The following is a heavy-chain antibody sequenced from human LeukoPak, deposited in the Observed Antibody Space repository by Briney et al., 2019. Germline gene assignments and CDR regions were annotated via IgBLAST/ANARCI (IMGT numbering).Heavy chain of an antibody. CDR2: ISWDGGST. V-gene: IGHV3-43D*04. CDR3: AKAGSGYSVYYFDY. D-gene: IGHD3-22*01. CDR1: GFTFDDYA. J-gene: IGHJ4*02. Sequence: GGSLRLSCAASGFTFDDYAMHWVRQAPGKGLEWVSLISWDGGSTYYADSVKGRFTISRDNSKNSLCLQMNSLRAEDTALYYCAKAGSGYSVYYFDYWGQGTLVTVSS.